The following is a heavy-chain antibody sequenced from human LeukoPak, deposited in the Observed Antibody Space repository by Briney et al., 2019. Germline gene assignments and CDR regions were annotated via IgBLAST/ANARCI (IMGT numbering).Heavy chain of an antibody. CDR1: GGSISSYY. D-gene: IGHD3-10*01. Sequence: SETLSLTCTISGGSISSYYWSWIRQPPGKGLEWIGYIYYSGSTNYNPSLKSRVTISVDTSKNQFSLKLSSVTAADTAVYYCARADSPYGSGSYYYYYMDVWGKGTTVTISS. V-gene: IGHV4-59*01. CDR3: ARADSPYGSGSYYYYYMDV. J-gene: IGHJ6*03. CDR2: IYYSGST.